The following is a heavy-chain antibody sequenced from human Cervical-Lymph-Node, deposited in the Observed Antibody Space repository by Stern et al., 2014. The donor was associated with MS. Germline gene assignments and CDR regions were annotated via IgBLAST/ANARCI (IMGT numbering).Heavy chain of an antibody. J-gene: IGHJ4*02. D-gene: IGHD4-17*01. V-gene: IGHV5-51*01. CDR2: IYPDDSDT. Sequence: VQLVQSGTEVKKPGESLKISCKGSADSFSNYWIGWVRQMPWNGLEWMGIIYPDDSDTKYSPSFQGQVTISADRSISTAYLQWNTLKASDTAVYYCARTTSFYYGYVDYWGQGTLVTVSS. CDR1: ADSFSNYW. CDR3: ARTTSFYYGYVDY.